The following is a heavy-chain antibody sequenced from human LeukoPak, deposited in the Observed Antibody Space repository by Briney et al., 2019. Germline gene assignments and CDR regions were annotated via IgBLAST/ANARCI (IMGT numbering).Heavy chain of an antibody. V-gene: IGHV3-23*01. Sequence: GGSLRLSCAAFGFTFSNSAMCWVRQAPGKGLEWVSGFTRNDETTSYADSVKGRFTISRDNSRDTLYLQMNSLTAEDTAVYYCAKVKVVGYSTFDYWGQGTLVTVSP. CDR3: AKVKVVGYSTFDY. CDR2: FTRNDETT. CDR1: GFTFSNSA. J-gene: IGHJ4*02. D-gene: IGHD3-22*01.